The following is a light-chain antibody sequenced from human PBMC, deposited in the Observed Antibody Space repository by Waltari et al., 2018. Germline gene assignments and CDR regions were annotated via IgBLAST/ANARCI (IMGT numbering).Light chain of an antibody. CDR1: GSDVGGYSL. CDR2: EGS. Sequence: QSALTQPASVSGFPGQSITISCSGTGSDVGGYSLVSWYQKQPGKAPKLISYEGSERPSGVSSLFSGAKSGDTASRTISGLQPDDDADYYCCSSGGRNSGVFGGGTKLTVL. CDR3: CSSGGRNSGV. V-gene: IGLV2-23*01. J-gene: IGLJ3*02.